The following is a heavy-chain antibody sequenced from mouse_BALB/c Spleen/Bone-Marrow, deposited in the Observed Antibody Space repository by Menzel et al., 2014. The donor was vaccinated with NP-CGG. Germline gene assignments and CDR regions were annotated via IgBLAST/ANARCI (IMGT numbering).Heavy chain of an antibody. V-gene: IGHV5-12*02. CDR1: GFTFSDYY. CDR2: ISNGGGST. CDR3: ARPLYDGYYVTY. J-gene: IGHJ3*01. Sequence: KLMESGGGLVQPGGSLKLSCATSGFTFSDYYMYWVRQTPEKRLDWAAYISNGGGSTYYPATVKGRFTISRDNAKNTLCLQISRLKSEDTAMYYCARPLYDGYYVTYWGQGTLVTVSA. D-gene: IGHD2-3*01.